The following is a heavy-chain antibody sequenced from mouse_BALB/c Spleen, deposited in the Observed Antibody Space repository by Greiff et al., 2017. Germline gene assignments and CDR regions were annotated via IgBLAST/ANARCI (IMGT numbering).Heavy chain of an antibody. J-gene: IGHJ2*01. Sequence: EVMLVQSGAELVRPGALVKLSCKASGFNFKDYYMHWVKQRPEQGLEWIGWIDPENGNTIYDPKFQGKASITADTSTNTAYLQHSSLTSEDTAVYYCASHDDWGQGTTLTVSS. CDR1: GFNFKDYY. V-gene: IGHV14-1*02. CDR3: ASHDD. CDR2: IDPENGNT.